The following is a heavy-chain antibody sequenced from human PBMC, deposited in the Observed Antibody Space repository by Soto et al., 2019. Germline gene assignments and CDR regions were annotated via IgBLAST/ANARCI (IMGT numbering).Heavy chain of an antibody. D-gene: IGHD3-22*01. CDR1: GGSISSYY. CDR3: ASTRRSYYYDSSGYFPMDV. CDR2: IYYSGST. V-gene: IGHV4-59*01. J-gene: IGHJ6*02. Sequence: SETLSLTCTVSGGSISSYYWSWIRQPPGKGLEWIGYIYYSGSTNYNPSLKSRVTISVDTSKNQFSLKLSSVTAADTAVYYCASTRRSYYYDSSGYFPMDVWGQGTTVTVSS.